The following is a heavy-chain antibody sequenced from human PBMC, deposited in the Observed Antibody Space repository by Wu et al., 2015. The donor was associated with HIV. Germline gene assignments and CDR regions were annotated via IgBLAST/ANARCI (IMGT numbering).Heavy chain of an antibody. D-gene: IGHD6-13*01. CDR2: FDPEDGET. CDR1: GYTLTELS. Sequence: QVQLVQSGAEVKKPGASVKVSCKVSGYTLTELSMHWVRQAPGKGLEWMGGFDPEDGETIYAQKFQGRVTMTEDTSTDTAYMELSSLRSEDTAVYYCATGVLDGTGYSSSWYGEGRDYWGQGTLVTVSS. V-gene: IGHV1-24*01. J-gene: IGHJ4*02. CDR3: ATGVLDGTGYSSSWYGEGRDY.